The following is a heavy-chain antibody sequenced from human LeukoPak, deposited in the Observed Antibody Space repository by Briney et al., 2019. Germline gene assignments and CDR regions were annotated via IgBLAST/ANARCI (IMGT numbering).Heavy chain of an antibody. D-gene: IGHD2-2*01. Sequence: NPSETLSLTCTVSGVSISSYYWSWIRQPPGKGLEWIGYIYYSGSTNYDPSLKSRVTISVDTSKNQFSLKLSSVTAADTAVYYCAREGVPAASYFDYWGQGTLVTVSS. CDR2: IYYSGST. CDR1: GVSISSYY. CDR3: AREGVPAASYFDY. V-gene: IGHV4-59*01. J-gene: IGHJ4*02.